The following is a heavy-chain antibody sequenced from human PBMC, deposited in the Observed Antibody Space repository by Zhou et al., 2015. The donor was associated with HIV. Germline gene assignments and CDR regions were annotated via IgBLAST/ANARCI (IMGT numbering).Heavy chain of an antibody. D-gene: IGHD3-3*01. J-gene: IGHJ4*02. CDR2: INPNSGAT. V-gene: IGHV1-2*06. CDR1: GYSFTAFF. Sequence: QVQLLQSGAEVKKPGASVKVSCKASGYSFTAFFMHWVRQAPGQGLEWMGRINPNSGATELAQKFQGRVTVTRDTSISTAYMELNRLRSDDAAVYYCARFDFWSGYYPDYWGQGTLVTVSS. CDR3: ARFDFWSGYYPDY.